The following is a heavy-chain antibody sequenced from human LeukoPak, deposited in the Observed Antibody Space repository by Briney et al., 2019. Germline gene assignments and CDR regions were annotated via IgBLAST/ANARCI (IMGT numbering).Heavy chain of an antibody. CDR2: INHSGST. Sequence: PSETLSLTCAVYGGSFSGYYWSWIRQPPGKGLEWIGEINHSGSTNYNPSLKSRVTISVDTSKNQFSLKLSSVTAADTAVYYCARDGYYDFWSGYYGKYNWFDPWGQGTLVTVSS. D-gene: IGHD3-3*01. CDR3: ARDGYYDFWSGYYGKYNWFDP. J-gene: IGHJ5*02. V-gene: IGHV4-34*01. CDR1: GGSFSGYY.